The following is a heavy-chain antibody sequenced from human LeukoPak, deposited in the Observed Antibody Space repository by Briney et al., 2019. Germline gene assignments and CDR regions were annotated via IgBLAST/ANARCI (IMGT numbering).Heavy chain of an antibody. J-gene: IGHJ4*02. CDR2: INPNSGGT. CDR1: GYTFTGYY. D-gene: IGHD6-13*01. CDR3: ARTFGSIAAPFDY. Sequence: ASVKVSCKASGYTFTGYYMHWVRQAPGQGLEWMGWINPNSGGTNYAQKFQGRVTMTRDTSISTAYMELSRLRSDDTAVYYCARTFGSIAAPFDYWGQGTLVTVSS. V-gene: IGHV1-2*02.